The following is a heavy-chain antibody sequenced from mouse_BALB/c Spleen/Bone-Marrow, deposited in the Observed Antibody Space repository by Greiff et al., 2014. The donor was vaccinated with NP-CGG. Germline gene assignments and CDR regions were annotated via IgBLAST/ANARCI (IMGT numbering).Heavy chain of an antibody. Sequence: EVNLVESGGGLVQPGGSLKLSCAASGFDFSTFWMSWVRQAPGKGLEWIGEINPDRRTINYSPSLKDKFVISRDNAKNTLYLLMSKVRSEDTALYYCARLHYYGYGAYWGQGTLVTVSA. D-gene: IGHD1-2*01. CDR1: GFDFSTFW. V-gene: IGHV4-1*02. CDR2: INPDRRTI. CDR3: ARLHYYGYGAY. J-gene: IGHJ3*01.